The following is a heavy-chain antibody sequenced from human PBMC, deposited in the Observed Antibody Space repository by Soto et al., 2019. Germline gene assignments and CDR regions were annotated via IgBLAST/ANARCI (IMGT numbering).Heavy chain of an antibody. J-gene: IGHJ6*02. V-gene: IGHV3-13*01. CDR3: VRAPAWCYKGMAV. CDR2: IGSAGDT. CDR1: GFMFSFYD. D-gene: IGHD2-2*02. Sequence: GGSLRLSCAASGFMFSFYDMHWVRQATGKGLEWVSAIGSAGDTYYPGSVKGRFTISREKAKNSLYLQMDSLRAGDTAVDYCVRAPAWCYKGMAVWGQMTTVSVSS.